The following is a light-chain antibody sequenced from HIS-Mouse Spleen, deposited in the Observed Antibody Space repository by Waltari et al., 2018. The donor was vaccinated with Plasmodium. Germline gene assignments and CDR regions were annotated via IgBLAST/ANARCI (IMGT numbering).Light chain of an antibody. CDR1: QSVSSN. J-gene: IGKJ1*01. V-gene: IGKV3-15*01. CDR2: GAS. CDR3: QQYNNLTPWT. Sequence: EIVMTQSPATLSVSPGERATLSCRASQSVSSNFAWYQQKPGQAPRLLIYGASTRATGIPAMFSGSGSGTDSTLTISSMQSEDFAVYYCQQYNNLTPWTFGQGTKVEIK.